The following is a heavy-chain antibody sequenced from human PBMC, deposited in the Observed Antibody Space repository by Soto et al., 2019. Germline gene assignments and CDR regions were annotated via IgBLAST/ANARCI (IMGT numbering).Heavy chain of an antibody. V-gene: IGHV3-33*01. Sequence: LVESGGGAAQPGRSLRLSCETSGFTFSHCGMHWVRQAPGKGLEWVGMIWNDGTTTHFTDSVKGRFTISRDNSKNTVYLQMNSLRDEDTAVYYCARDVGHYDVDYWGRGTLVTASS. CDR3: ARDVGHYDVDY. CDR2: IWNDGTTT. J-gene: IGHJ4*02. D-gene: IGHD5-12*01. CDR1: GFTFSHCG.